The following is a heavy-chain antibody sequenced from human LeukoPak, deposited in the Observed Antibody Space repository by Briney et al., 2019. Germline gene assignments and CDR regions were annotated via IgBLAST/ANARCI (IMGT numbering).Heavy chain of an antibody. J-gene: IGHJ4*02. CDR3: ARDASSGLFDY. D-gene: IGHD6-25*01. Sequence: RASVKVSCKASGYTFTSCGISWVRQAPGQGLEWMGWISAYNGNTNYAQKLQGRVTMTTDTSTSTAYMELRSLRSDDTAVYYCARDASSGLFDYWGQGTLVTVSS. V-gene: IGHV1-18*04. CDR1: GYTFTSCG. CDR2: ISAYNGNT.